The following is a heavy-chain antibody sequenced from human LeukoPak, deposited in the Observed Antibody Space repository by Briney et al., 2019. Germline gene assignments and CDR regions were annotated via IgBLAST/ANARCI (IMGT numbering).Heavy chain of an antibody. D-gene: IGHD4-17*01. Sequence: GGSLRLSCAASGFSFSSYATNWVRQAPGKGLEWVSVIYSGGSTYYADSVKGRFTISRDNSKNTLYLQMNSLRAEDTAVYYCARDIGGDYGRDYWGQGTLVTVSS. V-gene: IGHV3-53*01. CDR3: ARDIGGDYGRDY. J-gene: IGHJ4*02. CDR1: GFSFSSYA. CDR2: IYSGGST.